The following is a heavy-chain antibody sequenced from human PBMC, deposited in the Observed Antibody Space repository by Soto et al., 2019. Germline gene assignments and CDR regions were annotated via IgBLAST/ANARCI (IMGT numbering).Heavy chain of an antibody. V-gene: IGHV3-30-3*01. CDR2: VSYDGSLK. Sequence: QVQLVESGGGMVQPGRSLTLSCAASGFTFRTSAMHWVRQAPGKGLQWVAFVSYDGSLKYYADSVKGRFTISRVNSNNPVLLQLNNLRPEKTALYYCAREDSAARPPPYSYYGMDVWGRGATDTVCS. CDR1: GFTFRTSA. J-gene: IGHJ6*02. CDR3: AREDSAARPPPYSYYGMDV. D-gene: IGHD2-15*01.